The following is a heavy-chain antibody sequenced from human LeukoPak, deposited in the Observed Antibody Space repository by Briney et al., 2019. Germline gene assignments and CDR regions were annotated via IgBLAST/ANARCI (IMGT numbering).Heavy chain of an antibody. CDR2: IHHSGST. CDR3: ARAFGVVIYFDY. V-gene: IGHV4-34*01. CDR1: GGSFSGYY. D-gene: IGHD3-3*01. J-gene: IGHJ4*02. Sequence: SETLSLTCAVYGGSFSGYYWSWIRQPPGKGLEWIGSIHHSGSTYYNPSLKSRVTISVDTSKNQFSLKLSSVTAADTAVYYCARAFGVVIYFDYWGQGTLVTVSS.